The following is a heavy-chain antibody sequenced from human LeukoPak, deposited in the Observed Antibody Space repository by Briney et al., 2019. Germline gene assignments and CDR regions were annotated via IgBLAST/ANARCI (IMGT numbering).Heavy chain of an antibody. CDR1: GFTLSSYS. J-gene: IGHJ5*02. CDR3: ARDLYGDYGNNWFDP. Sequence: GGSLRLSCAASGFTLSSYSMNWVRQAPGKGLEWVSSISSSSSYIYYADSVKGRFTISRDNAKSSLYLQMNSLRAEDTAVYYCARDLYGDYGNNWFDPWGQGTLVTVSS. CDR2: ISSSSSYI. D-gene: IGHD4-17*01. V-gene: IGHV3-21*01.